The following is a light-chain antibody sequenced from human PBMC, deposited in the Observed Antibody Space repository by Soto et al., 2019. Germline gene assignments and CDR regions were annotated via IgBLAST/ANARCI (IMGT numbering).Light chain of an antibody. Sequence: QSVLTQPASVSGSPGQSITISCTGTSNDVGSYNLLSWYQHHPGKAPKLMIYEGSKRPSGVSNRFSGSKSGNTASLTISGLQAEDEADYYCCSYAGSNTFVVFGGGTKVTVL. CDR1: SNDVGSYNL. J-gene: IGLJ2*01. CDR2: EGS. V-gene: IGLV2-23*03. CDR3: CSYAGSNTFVV.